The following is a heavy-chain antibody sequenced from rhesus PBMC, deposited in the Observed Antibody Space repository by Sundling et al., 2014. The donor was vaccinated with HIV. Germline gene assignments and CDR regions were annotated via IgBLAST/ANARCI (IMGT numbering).Heavy chain of an antibody. CDR2: VSGAIGNT. J-gene: IGHJ4*01. Sequence: QLQVKESGPGLAKPSETLSVTCALSGGSIRSTYWSWIRQAPGKGLDWIGRVSGAIGNTEYNPSVKSRVTISIDTSMNQLSLKLISVTAADTAVYFCARDSRAHCSGNYCATDFWGQGVLVTVSS. CDR1: GGSIRSTY. CDR3: ARDSRAHCSGNYCATDF. D-gene: IGHD2-27*01. V-gene: IGHV4-173*01.